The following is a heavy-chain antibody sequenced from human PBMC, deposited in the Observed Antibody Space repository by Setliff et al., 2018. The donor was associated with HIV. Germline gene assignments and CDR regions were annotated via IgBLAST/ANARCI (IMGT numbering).Heavy chain of an antibody. J-gene: IGHJ3*02. D-gene: IGHD5-12*01. CDR3: ARDRGGYSGYVDI. Sequence: PSETLSLTCNVSGDSIKDYYWGWIRQPPGKGLEWIGSFHSSGSTYYNPSLKSRLTISVDTSKNHFSLKLNSVTAADTAVYYCARDRGGYSGYVDIWGQGTMVTVSS. CDR1: GDSIKDYY. V-gene: IGHV4-38-2*02. CDR2: FHSSGST.